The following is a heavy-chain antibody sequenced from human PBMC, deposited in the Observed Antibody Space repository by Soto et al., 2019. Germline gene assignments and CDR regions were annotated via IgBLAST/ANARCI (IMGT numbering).Heavy chain of an antibody. J-gene: IGHJ6*02. CDR1: GGSFSGYY. Sequence: QVQLQQWGAGLLKPSETLSLTCAVYGGSFSGYYWSWIRQPPGKGLEWIGEINHSGSTNYNPSLNSRVTISVDTSKNQFSLKLSSVTAADTAVYYCARGHGVVVPAACMDVWGQGTTVTVSS. D-gene: IGHD2-2*01. CDR2: INHSGST. V-gene: IGHV4-34*01. CDR3: ARGHGVVVPAACMDV.